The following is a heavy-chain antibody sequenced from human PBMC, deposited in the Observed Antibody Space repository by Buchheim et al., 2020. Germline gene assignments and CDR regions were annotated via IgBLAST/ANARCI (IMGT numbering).Heavy chain of an antibody. D-gene: IGHD4-17*01. Sequence: EVQLVESGGGLVQPGGSLRLSCAASGFTFSSYWMHWVRQAPGKGLVWVSRINSDGSSASYADSVKGRCTISRDNAKNNGYLQMNSLRAEDTAVYYCASLQYGDYGDYWGQGTL. V-gene: IGHV3-74*01. CDR3: ASLQYGDYGDY. CDR1: GFTFSSYW. J-gene: IGHJ4*02. CDR2: INSDGSSA.